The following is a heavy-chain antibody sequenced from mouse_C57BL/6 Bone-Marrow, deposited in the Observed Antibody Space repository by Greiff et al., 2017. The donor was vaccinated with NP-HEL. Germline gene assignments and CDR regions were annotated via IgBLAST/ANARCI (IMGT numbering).Heavy chain of an antibody. CDR3: ARHGGSSYWYFDV. J-gene: IGHJ1*03. Sequence: QVQLKESGPGLVAPSQSLSITCTVSGFSLTSYGVHWVRQPPGKGLEWLVVIWSDGSTTYNSALKSRLSISQDNSKSQACLKMNMLHTNDTAMYYSARHGGSSYWYFDVWGTGTTVTVSS. V-gene: IGHV2-6-1*01. CDR1: GFSLTSYG. D-gene: IGHD1-1*01. CDR2: IWSDGST.